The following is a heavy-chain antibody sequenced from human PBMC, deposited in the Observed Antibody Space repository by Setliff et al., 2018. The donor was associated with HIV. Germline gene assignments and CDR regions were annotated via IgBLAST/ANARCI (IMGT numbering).Heavy chain of an antibody. CDR2: INNDGSST. Sequence: PGGSLRLSCAASGFTVSSYWMHWVRQAPGKGLVWVSRINNDGSSTTYADSVKGRFTISKDIAKNTLNLQMNSLRAEDTAIYYCVGPFGYNGFYIWGQGTMVTVSS. CDR1: GFTVSSYW. D-gene: IGHD6-25*01. J-gene: IGHJ3*02. CDR3: VGPFGYNGFYI. V-gene: IGHV3-74*01.